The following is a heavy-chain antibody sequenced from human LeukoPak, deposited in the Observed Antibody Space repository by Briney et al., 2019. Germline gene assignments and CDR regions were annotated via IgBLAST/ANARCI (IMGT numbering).Heavy chain of an antibody. D-gene: IGHD1-26*01. CDR1: GFTFSIAW. Sequence: GGSLRLSCAASGFTFSIAWMSWVRQAPGKGLEWVGRIKSKPDGGAIDYAAPVKGRFIISRDDSKDMLYLQMNSLKTEDTGVYYCTRDKLELRQFDYWGQGTLVTVSS. J-gene: IGHJ4*02. V-gene: IGHV3-15*01. CDR2: IKSKPDGGAI. CDR3: TRDKLELRQFDY.